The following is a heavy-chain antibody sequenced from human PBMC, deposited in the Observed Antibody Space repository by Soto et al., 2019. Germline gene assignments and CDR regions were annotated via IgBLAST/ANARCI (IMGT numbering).Heavy chain of an antibody. Sequence: QVQLVESGGGVVQPGRSLRLSCAASGFTFNTCAMHWARQAPGRGLEWVAVISYDGDHKYYADSVKGRFTISRDNSKNTLYLQMNSLRGEDTAVYYCARDAAPQDNDNFTGYFHCDLWGQGTLVTVSS. J-gene: IGHJ4*02. CDR3: ARDAAPQDNDNFTGYFHCDL. CDR1: GFTFNTCA. V-gene: IGHV3-30-3*01. D-gene: IGHD3-9*01. CDR2: ISYDGDHK.